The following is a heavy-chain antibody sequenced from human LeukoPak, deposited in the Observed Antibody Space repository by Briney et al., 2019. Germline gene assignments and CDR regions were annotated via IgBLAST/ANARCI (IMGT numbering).Heavy chain of an antibody. CDR1: GFTFSSYG. CDR3: AKAYDSSGYYETTFDY. J-gene: IGHJ4*02. CDR2: IRDDGSNK. V-gene: IGHV3-30*02. D-gene: IGHD3-22*01. Sequence: PGGSLRLSCAASGFTFSSYGMHWVRQAPGKGLEWVAFIRDDGSNKYYADSVKGRFTISRDNSKNTLYLQMNSLRAEDTAVYYCAKAYDSSGYYETTFDYWGQGTLVTVSS.